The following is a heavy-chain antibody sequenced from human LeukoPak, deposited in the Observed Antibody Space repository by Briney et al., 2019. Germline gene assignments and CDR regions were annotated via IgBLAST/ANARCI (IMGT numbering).Heavy chain of an antibody. Sequence: SETLSLTCTVSGGSISSSSYYWGWIRQPPGKGLEWIGSIYYSGSTYYNPSLKSRVTISVDTSKNQFSLKLSSVTAADTVVYYCARQQLVFHFDYWGQGTLVTVSS. CDR3: ARQQLVFHFDY. D-gene: IGHD6-13*01. CDR1: GGSISSSSYY. V-gene: IGHV4-39*01. J-gene: IGHJ4*02. CDR2: IYYSGST.